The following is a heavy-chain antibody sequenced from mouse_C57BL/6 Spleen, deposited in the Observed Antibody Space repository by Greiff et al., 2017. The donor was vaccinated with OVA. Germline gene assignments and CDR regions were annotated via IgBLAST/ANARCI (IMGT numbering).Heavy chain of an antibody. D-gene: IGHD2-3*01. Sequence: VQLQQPGAELVMPGASVKLSCKASGYTFTSYWMHWVKQRPGQGLEWIGEIDPSDSYTNYNQKFKGKSTLTVDKSSSTASMQLSSLTSEYSAVYYCARGDGHYAMDYWGQGTSVTVSS. CDR2: IDPSDSYT. CDR1: GYTFTSYW. J-gene: IGHJ4*01. V-gene: IGHV1-69*01. CDR3: ARGDGHYAMDY.